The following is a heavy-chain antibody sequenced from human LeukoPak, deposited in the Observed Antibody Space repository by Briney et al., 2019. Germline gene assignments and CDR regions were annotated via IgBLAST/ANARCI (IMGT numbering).Heavy chain of an antibody. CDR3: AILWWHRADY. D-gene: IGHD2-15*01. CDR2: INSDGSST. CDR1: GFTFSSCW. J-gene: IGHJ4*02. V-gene: IGHV3-74*01. Sequence: PRGSLRLSCAASGFTFSSCWMHWVRQAPGKGLVWVSRINSDGSSTGYADSVKGRFTISRDNAKNTLYLQMNSLRAEDTAVYYCAILWWHRADYWGQGTLVTVSS.